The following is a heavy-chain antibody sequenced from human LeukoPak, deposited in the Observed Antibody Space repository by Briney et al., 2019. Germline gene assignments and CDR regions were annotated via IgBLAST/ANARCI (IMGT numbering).Heavy chain of an antibody. J-gene: IGHJ4*02. D-gene: IGHD6-19*01. CDR2: IYYSGST. Sequence: SETLSLTCTVSAYSISSGYYWGWIRQPPGKGLEWIGSIYYSGSTYYNPSLKSRVTISVDTSKNQFSLKLSSVTAADTAVYYCARKRYSSGCLDYWGQGTLVTVSS. V-gene: IGHV4-38-2*02. CDR3: ARKRYSSGCLDY. CDR1: AYSISSGYY.